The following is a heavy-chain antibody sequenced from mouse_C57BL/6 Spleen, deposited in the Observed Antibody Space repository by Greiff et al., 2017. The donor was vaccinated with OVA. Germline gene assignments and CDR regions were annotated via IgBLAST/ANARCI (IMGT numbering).Heavy chain of an antibody. CDR2: IDPNSGGT. D-gene: IGHD1-1*01. CDR3: ARKEDYGSSYGFDY. CDR1: GYTFTSYW. Sequence: QVQLKESGAELVKPGASVKLSCKASGYTFTSYWMHWVKQRPGRGLEWIGRIDPNSGGTKYNEKVKSKATLTVDKPSSTAYMQLSSLTSEDSAVYYCARKEDYGSSYGFDYWGQGTTLTVSS. V-gene: IGHV1-72*01. J-gene: IGHJ2*01.